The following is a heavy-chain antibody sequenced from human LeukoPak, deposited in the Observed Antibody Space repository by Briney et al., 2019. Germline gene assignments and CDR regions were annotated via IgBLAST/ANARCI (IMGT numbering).Heavy chain of an antibody. J-gene: IGHJ6*03. D-gene: IGHD6-19*01. V-gene: IGHV4-61*02. CDR2: TYTSQST. Sequence: SQTLSPTSTVDTGSLTTVCTYCNWTRHPAWKGLEWITRTYTSQSTNYNPSLKSRVTISVDTSKNQFSLKLSSVTAADTAVYYCAREPSGGWGPADYYYYYMDVWGKGTTVTVSS. CDR1: TGSLTTVCTY. CDR3: AREPSGGWGPADYYYYYMDV.